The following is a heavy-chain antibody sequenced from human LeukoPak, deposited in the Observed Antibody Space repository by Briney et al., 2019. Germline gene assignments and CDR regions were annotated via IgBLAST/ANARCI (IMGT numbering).Heavy chain of an antibody. CDR1: GYTFTSYY. D-gene: IGHD6-13*01. CDR3: AMPQRGYSSSWYY. V-gene: IGHV1-46*01. CDR2: INPGGGST. Sequence: GASVKVSCKASGYTFTSYYMHWVRQAPGQGLEWMGIINPGGGSTSYAQKFQGRVTITTDESTSTAYMELSSLRSEDTAVYYCAMPQRGYSSSWYYWGQGTLVTVSS. J-gene: IGHJ4*02.